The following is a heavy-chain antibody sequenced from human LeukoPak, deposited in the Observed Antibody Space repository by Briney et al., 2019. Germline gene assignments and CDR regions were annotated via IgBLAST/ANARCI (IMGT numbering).Heavy chain of an antibody. Sequence: SETLSLTCSVSGGPISSYYWSWIRQPPGKGLEFIGYIHYSGSTDCKPSLKSRVTISLDTSKSQFSLRLSSVTAADTAVYYCARYNGYAHFDYWGQGTLVTVSP. D-gene: IGHD5-12*01. CDR3: ARYNGYAHFDY. V-gene: IGHV4-59*08. J-gene: IGHJ4*02. CDR2: IHYSGST. CDR1: GGPISSYY.